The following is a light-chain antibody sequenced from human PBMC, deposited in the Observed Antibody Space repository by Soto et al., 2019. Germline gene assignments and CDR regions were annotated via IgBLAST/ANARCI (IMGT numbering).Light chain of an antibody. Sequence: EIVMTQSPATLSVSPGERATLSCRASQSVSSNLAWYQQKPGQAPRLLIYGASTRATGIPARFSGSGSGTQFTLTISSLQSEDFAVYYFQQYNNWPPFSAFGGGTKGEIK. J-gene: IGKJ4*01. CDR1: QSVSSN. CDR3: QQYNNWPPFSA. CDR2: GAS. V-gene: IGKV3-15*01.